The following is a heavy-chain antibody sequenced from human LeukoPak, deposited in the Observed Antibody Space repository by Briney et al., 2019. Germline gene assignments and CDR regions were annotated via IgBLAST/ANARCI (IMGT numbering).Heavy chain of an antibody. J-gene: IGHJ4*02. Sequence: GGSLRLSCAASEFTFSNYWMNWVRQAPGKGLEWVGHFKIKADGGTTDYAAPVKDRFTISRDDSQNTLYLQMNSLKTEDTAVYYCTADTALRGGGEFDYWGQGTLVTVSS. CDR2: FKIKADGGTT. V-gene: IGHV3-15*01. CDR3: TADTALRGGGEFDY. D-gene: IGHD3-10*01. CDR1: EFTFSNYW.